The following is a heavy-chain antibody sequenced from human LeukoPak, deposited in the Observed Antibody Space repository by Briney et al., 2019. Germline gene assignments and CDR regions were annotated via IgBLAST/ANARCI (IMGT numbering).Heavy chain of an antibody. CDR1: GFTFSSHW. CDR2: ITADGSDT. V-gene: IGHV3-74*01. J-gene: IGHJ5*02. CDR3: VRGALRDCTYTSCTRGNWFDL. D-gene: IGHD2-2*01. Sequence: GGSLRLSCAASGFTFSSHWMHWVRQAPETGLVGVAHITADGSDTYYAASVKGRFTISRDNAKSTLYLQMHSLTAEDTAVYYCVRGALRDCTYTSCTRGNWFDLWGQGTLVTVSS.